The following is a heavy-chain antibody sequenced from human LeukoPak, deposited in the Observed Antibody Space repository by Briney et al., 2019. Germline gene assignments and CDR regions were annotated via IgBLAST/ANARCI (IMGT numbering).Heavy chain of an antibody. V-gene: IGHV3-48*02. D-gene: IGHD3-9*01. CDR2: IRTTAEGAKYA. Sequence: QTGGSLRLSCATSGFSFTDYPMNWVRQAPGKGLEWISNIRTTAEGAKYAYYADSVKGRVTISRDDGKNTLYLHMNSLRDDDTAVYYCATGQRYAFDYWGQGILVTVSS. J-gene: IGHJ4*02. CDR3: ATGQRYAFDY. CDR1: GFSFTDYP.